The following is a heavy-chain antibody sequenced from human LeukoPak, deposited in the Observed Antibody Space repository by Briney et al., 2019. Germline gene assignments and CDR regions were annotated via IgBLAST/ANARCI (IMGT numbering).Heavy chain of an antibody. J-gene: IGHJ6*03. V-gene: IGHV1-18*01. CDR1: GYTFTSYG. Sequence: ASVKVSCKASGYTFTSYGISWVRQAPGQGLEWMGWISAYNGNTNYAQKLQGRVTMTTDTSTSTAYMELRSLRSDDTAVYYCARDMGRDGYNLDYYYYMDVWGKGTTVTVSS. CDR2: ISAYNGNT. CDR3: ARDMGRDGYNLDYYYYMDV. D-gene: IGHD5-24*01.